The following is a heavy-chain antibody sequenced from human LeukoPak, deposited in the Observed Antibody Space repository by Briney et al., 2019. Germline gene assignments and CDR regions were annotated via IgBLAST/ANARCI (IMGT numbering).Heavy chain of an antibody. J-gene: IGHJ4*02. CDR2: FDPEDGET. D-gene: IGHD2-2*01. Sequence: ASVKVSCKVSGYTLTELSMHWVRQAPGKGLEWMGGFDPEDGETIYAQKFQGRVTMTEGASTDTAYMELSSLRSEDTAMYYCATGPPYCSSTSCYVYWGQGTLVTVSS. CDR3: ATGPPYCSSTSCYVY. V-gene: IGHV1-24*01. CDR1: GYTLTELS.